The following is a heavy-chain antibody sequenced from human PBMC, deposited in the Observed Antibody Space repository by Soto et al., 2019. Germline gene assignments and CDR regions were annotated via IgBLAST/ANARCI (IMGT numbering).Heavy chain of an antibody. V-gene: IGHV1-69*13. CDR3: ASPPPRFGEVRPWPNYYYYGMDV. CDR2: IIPIFGTA. CDR1: GGTFSSYA. D-gene: IGHD3-10*01. J-gene: IGHJ6*02. Sequence: SVKVSCKASGGTFSSYAISWVRQAPGQGLEWMGGIIPIFGTANYAQKFQGRVTITADESTSTAYMELSSLRSEDTAVYYCASPPPRFGEVRPWPNYYYYGMDVWGQGTTVTVSS.